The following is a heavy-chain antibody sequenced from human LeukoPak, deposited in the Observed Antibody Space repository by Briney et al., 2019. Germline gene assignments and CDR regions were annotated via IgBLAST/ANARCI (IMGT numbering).Heavy chain of an antibody. CDR1: GYTFTIYG. V-gene: IGHV1-18*01. D-gene: IGHD3-22*01. CDR2: ISAYNGNT. J-gene: IGHJ1*01. CDR3: ARVPGYDKFGRGYFQH. Sequence: ASVKVSCKASGYTFTIYGISWVRQAPGQGLEWMGWISAYNGNTNYAQKLQGRVTMTTDTSTSTAYMELRSLRSDDTVVYYCARVPGYDKFGRGYFQHWGQGTLVTVSS.